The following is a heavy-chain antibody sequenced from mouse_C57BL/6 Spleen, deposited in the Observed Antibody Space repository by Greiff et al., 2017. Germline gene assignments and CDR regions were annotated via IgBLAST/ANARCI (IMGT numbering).Heavy chain of an antibody. D-gene: IGHD4-1*01. V-gene: IGHV1-80*01. CDR3: ARTDWEGGFAY. CDR1: GYAFSSYW. J-gene: IGHJ3*01. CDR2: IYPGDGDT. Sequence: VQLQQSGAELVKPGASVKISCKASGYAFSSYWMNWVKQRPGKGLEWIGQIYPGDGDTNYNGKFKGKATLTADKSSSPAYMQLSSLTSEDSAVYFCARTDWEGGFAYWGQGTLVTVSA.